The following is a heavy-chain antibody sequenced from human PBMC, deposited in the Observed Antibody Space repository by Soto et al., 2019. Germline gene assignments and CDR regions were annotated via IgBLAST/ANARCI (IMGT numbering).Heavy chain of an antibody. Sequence: SETLSLTCTFSGCSISSSSYYWGWIRQPPGKGLEWIGSIYYSGSTYYNPSLKSRVTISVDTSKNQFSLKLSSVTAADTAVYYCARRVERGFDYWGQGTLVTVSS. CDR1: GCSISSSSYY. CDR3: ARRVERGFDY. CDR2: IYYSGST. D-gene: IGHD3-10*01. J-gene: IGHJ4*02. V-gene: IGHV4-39*01.